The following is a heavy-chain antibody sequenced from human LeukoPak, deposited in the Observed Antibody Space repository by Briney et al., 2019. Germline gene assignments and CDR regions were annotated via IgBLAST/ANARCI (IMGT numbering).Heavy chain of an antibody. V-gene: IGHV3-72*01. CDR2: IRNRANSYST. D-gene: IGHD5-12*01. J-gene: IGHJ4*02. Sequence: GGSLRLSCAASGFDLSDHYRDWVRQAPGKGLEWVGRIRNRANSYSTEYAASVKGRFTISRDASKNSLYLQMNSLGTEDTAVYYCTSSGYDYRFFAKWGQGTLVTVSP. CDR1: GFDLSDHY. CDR3: TSSGYDYRFFAK.